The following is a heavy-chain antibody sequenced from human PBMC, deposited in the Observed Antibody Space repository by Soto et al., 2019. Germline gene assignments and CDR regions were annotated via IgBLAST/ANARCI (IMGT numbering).Heavy chain of an antibody. CDR3: ARRPPYGDYVVDY. Sequence: QVQLQQWGAGLLKPSETLSLTCAVYGGSFSGYYWSWIRQPPGKGLEWIGEINHSGSTNYNPSLHSGVPISVDTSKNQFSLKLRPVTAAATAVYYCARRPPYGDYVVDYWGQGTLVTVSS. D-gene: IGHD4-17*01. CDR2: INHSGST. CDR1: GGSFSGYY. V-gene: IGHV4-34*01. J-gene: IGHJ4*02.